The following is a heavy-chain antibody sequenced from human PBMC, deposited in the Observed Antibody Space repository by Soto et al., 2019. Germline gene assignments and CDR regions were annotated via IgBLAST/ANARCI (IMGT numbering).Heavy chain of an antibody. CDR1: GYTFTSYD. Sequence: GASVKVSCKASGYTFTSYDINWVRQATGQGLEWMGWMNPNSGNTGYAQKFQGRVTMTRNTSISTAYMELSSLRSEDTAVYYCARVDIVVVPAAFNYYYYMDVWGKGTTVT. J-gene: IGHJ6*03. CDR2: MNPNSGNT. V-gene: IGHV1-8*01. D-gene: IGHD2-2*01. CDR3: ARVDIVVVPAAFNYYYYMDV.